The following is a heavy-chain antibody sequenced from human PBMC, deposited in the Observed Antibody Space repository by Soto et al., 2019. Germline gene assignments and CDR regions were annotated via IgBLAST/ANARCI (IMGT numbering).Heavy chain of an antibody. V-gene: IGHV4-61*01. CDR1: GGSVSSGSYY. D-gene: IGHD3-3*01. CDR3: ARGSPITIFGVVIQNWFDP. CDR2: IYYSGST. J-gene: IGHJ5*02. Sequence: TSETLSLTCTVSGGSVSSGSYYWSWIRQPPGKGLEWIGYIYYSGSTNYNPSLKSRVTISVDTSKNQFSLKLSSVTAADTAVYYCARGSPITIFGVVIQNWFDPWGQGTLVTVSS.